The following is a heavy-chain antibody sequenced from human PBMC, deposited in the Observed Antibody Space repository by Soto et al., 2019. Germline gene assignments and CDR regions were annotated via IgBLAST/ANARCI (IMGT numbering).Heavy chain of an antibody. V-gene: IGHV3-23*01. CDR3: AKDRHSGSYDGGYY. D-gene: IGHD1-26*01. Sequence: GSLRLSCVASGFSFDSYELTWVRQAPGKGLEWVSTISASCVTTYYADSVKGRFTISRDNSKNTLYVKMNSLGVEDTDIYYCAKDRHSGSYDGGYYWGQGTLVTVSS. CDR2: ISASCVTT. CDR1: GFSFDSYE. J-gene: IGHJ4*02.